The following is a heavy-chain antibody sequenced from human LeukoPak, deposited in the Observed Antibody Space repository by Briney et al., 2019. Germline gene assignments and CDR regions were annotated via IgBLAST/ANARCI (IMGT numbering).Heavy chain of an antibody. CDR3: ASGAAAETGYY. CDR1: GFTFSSYA. D-gene: IGHD6-13*01. V-gene: IGHV3-30-3*01. CDR2: ISYDGSNK. J-gene: IGHJ4*02. Sequence: QPGRSLRLSCAASGFTFSSYAMHWVRQAPGMGLEWVAVISYDGSNKYYADSVKGRFTISRDNSKNTLYLQMNSLRAEDTAVYYCASGAAAETGYYWGQGTLVTVSS.